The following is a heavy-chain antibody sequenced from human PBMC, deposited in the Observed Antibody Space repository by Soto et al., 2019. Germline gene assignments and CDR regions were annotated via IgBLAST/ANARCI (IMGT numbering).Heavy chain of an antibody. D-gene: IGHD1-26*01. J-gene: IGHJ4*02. CDR2: ISAYNGNT. Sequence: QVQLVQSGAEVKKPGASVKVSCKASGYTFTSYGISWVRQAPGQGLEWMGWISAYNGNTNYAQKLQGRVTMTTDTSTRTVYMELRSLSSDDTAVYYCARDRGSYALDYWGQGTLVTVSS. CDR1: GYTFTSYG. CDR3: ARDRGSYALDY. V-gene: IGHV1-18*01.